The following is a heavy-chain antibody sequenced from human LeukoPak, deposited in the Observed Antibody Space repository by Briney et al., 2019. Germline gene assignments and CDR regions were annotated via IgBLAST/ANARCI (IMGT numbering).Heavy chain of an antibody. D-gene: IGHD3-3*01. CDR2: INPNSGGT. V-gene: IGHV1-2*02. CDR3: ARLPPTYYDFWSGSDYFDY. CDR1: GYTLTELS. J-gene: IGHJ4*02. Sequence: GASVKVSCKVSGYTLTELSMHWVRQAPGQGLEWMGWINPNSGGTNYAQKFQGRVTMTRDTSISTAYMELSRLRSDDTAVYYCARLPPTYYDFWSGSDYFDYWGQGTLVTVSS.